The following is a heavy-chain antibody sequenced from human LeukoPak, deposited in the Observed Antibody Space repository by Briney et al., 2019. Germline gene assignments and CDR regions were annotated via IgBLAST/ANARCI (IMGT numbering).Heavy chain of an antibody. V-gene: IGHV3-21*01. CDR2: ISSSSSYI. CDR3: ARVPPKIYEYSSSPFDY. D-gene: IGHD6-6*01. J-gene: IGHJ4*02. Sequence: GGSLRLSCAASGFTFSSYSMNWVRQAPGKGLEWVSSISSSSSYIYYADSVKGRFTISRDNAKNSLYLQMNSLRAEDTAVYYCARVPPKIYEYSSSPFDYWGQGTLVTVSS. CDR1: GFTFSSYS.